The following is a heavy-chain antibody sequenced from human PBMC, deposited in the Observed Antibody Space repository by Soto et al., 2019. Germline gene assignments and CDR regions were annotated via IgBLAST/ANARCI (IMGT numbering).Heavy chain of an antibody. Sequence: PSETLSLTCAVYGGSFSGYYWSWIRQPPGKGLEWIGEINHSGSTNYNPSLKSRVTISVDTSKNQFSLKLSSVTAADTAVYYCARDKVVMITFGGVIRPTRLNMDVWGKGTTVTVSS. CDR1: GGSFSGYY. CDR3: ARDKVVMITFGGVIRPTRLNMDV. V-gene: IGHV4-34*01. D-gene: IGHD3-16*02. CDR2: INHSGST. J-gene: IGHJ6*03.